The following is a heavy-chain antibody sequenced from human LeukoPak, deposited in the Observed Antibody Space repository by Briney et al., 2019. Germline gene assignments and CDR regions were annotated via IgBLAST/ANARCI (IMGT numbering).Heavy chain of an antibody. CDR3: ARVGFTMVRGVIITIFDY. CDR2: MNPNSGNT. CDR1: GYTFTGYY. J-gene: IGHJ4*02. Sequence: ASVKVSCKASGYTFTGYYMHWVRQATGQGLEWMGWMNPNSGNTGYAQKFQGRVTMTRNTSISTAYMELSSLRSEDTAVYYCARVGFTMVRGVIITIFDYWGQGTLVTVSS. D-gene: IGHD3-10*01. V-gene: IGHV1-8*02.